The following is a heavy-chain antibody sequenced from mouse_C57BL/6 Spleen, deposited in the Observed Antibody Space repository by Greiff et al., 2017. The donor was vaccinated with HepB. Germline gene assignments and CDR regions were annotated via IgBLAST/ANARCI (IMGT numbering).Heavy chain of an antibody. CDR1: GYTFTSYW. Sequence: QVQLQHPGTELVKPGASVKLSCKASGYTFTSYWMHWVKQRPGQGLEWIGNINPSNGGTNYNEKFKSKATLTVDKSSSTAYMQLSSLTSEDSAVYYCARSNYYYGSRYFDVWGTGTTVTVSS. CDR3: ARSNYYYGSRYFDV. V-gene: IGHV1-53*01. D-gene: IGHD1-1*01. CDR2: INPSNGGT. J-gene: IGHJ1*03.